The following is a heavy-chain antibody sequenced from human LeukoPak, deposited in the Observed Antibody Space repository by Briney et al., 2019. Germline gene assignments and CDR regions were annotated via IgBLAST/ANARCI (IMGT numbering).Heavy chain of an antibody. Sequence: SETLSLTCTVSGGSISNDFWNRIRQPPGKGLEWIGFVYYSGTTNSNPALKSRVTISVDTSKNQFSLKLTSVTAADTAIYYCARTPERRGYSYGVDAFDIWGPGTMVTVSS. J-gene: IGHJ3*02. D-gene: IGHD5-18*01. CDR2: VYYSGTT. V-gene: IGHV4-59*08. CDR3: ARTPERRGYSYGVDAFDI. CDR1: GGSISNDF.